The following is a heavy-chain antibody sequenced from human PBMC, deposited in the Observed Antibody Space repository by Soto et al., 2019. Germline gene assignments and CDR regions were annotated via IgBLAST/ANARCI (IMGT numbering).Heavy chain of an antibody. CDR1: GFTFDDYA. CDR3: AKGAARGYSGYETIDY. CDR2: ISWNSGSI. V-gene: IGHV3-9*01. Sequence: EVQLVESGGGLVQPGRSLRLSCAASGFTFDDYAMHWVRQAPGKGLEWVSGISWNSGSIGYADAVKGRFTISRDNAKISLYLQMNSLRAEDTALYYCAKGAARGYSGYETIDYWGQGTLVTVSS. D-gene: IGHD5-12*01. J-gene: IGHJ4*02.